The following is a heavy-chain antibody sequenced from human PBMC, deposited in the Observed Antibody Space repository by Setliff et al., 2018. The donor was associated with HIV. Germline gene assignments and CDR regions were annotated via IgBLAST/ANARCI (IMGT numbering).Heavy chain of an antibody. V-gene: IGHV3-53*01. CDR3: ARTGHYYYYYMDV. Sequence: GGSLRLSCAASGFTVSSNYMSWVRQAPGKGLEWVSLIYSGGDTYYAGSVKGRFTISRDNSKDTLYLQMSSLRDEDTAVYYCARTGHYYYYYMDVWGKGTTVTVSS. CDR2: IYSGGDT. J-gene: IGHJ6*03. CDR1: GFTVSSNY.